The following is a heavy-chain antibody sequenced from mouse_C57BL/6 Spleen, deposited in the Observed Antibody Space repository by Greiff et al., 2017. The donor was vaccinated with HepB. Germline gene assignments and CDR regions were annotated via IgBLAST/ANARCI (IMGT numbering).Heavy chain of an antibody. J-gene: IGHJ4*01. CDR3: TTPYGYDGGYYAMDY. Sequence: VQLQQSGAELVRPGASVKLSCTASGFNIKDYYMHWVKQRPEQGLEWIGRIDPEDGDTEYAPKFQGKATMTADTSSNTAYLQLSSLTSEDTAVYYCTTPYGYDGGYYAMDYWGQGTSVTVSS. CDR2: IDPEDGDT. CDR1: GFNIKDYY. V-gene: IGHV14-1*01. D-gene: IGHD2-2*01.